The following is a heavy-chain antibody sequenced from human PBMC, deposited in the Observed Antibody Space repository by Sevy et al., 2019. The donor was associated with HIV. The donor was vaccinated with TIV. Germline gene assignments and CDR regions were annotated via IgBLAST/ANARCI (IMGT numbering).Heavy chain of an antibody. CDR1: GGSISSYY. V-gene: IGHV4-4*07. D-gene: IGHD3-22*01. Sequence: SETLSLTCTVSGGSISSYYWSWIRQPAGKGLEWIGRIYTSGSTNYNPSLKSRVTMSVDTSKNQFSLKLSSVTAADTAVYYCAGAASSGYNGDDYFDYWGQGTLVTVSS. CDR2: IYTSGST. CDR3: AGAASSGYNGDDYFDY. J-gene: IGHJ4*02.